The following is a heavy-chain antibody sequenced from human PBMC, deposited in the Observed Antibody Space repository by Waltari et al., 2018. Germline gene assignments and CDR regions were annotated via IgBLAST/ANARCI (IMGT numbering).Heavy chain of an antibody. CDR2: LNPSTGGT. V-gene: IGHV1-2*05. J-gene: IGHJ4*02. Sequence: QVLLVQSGAEVKQYGASVKVSCKASGYTFTNFFLHWLRQAPGQGLEWMGRLNPSTGGTDYAQRCQGRLTLTRDTSINTAFLELNTVTSGDTGVYYCARESARWKGYSDYDWGYWGQGTLVTVSS. D-gene: IGHD5-12*01. CDR1: GYTFTNFF. CDR3: ARESARWKGYSDYDWGY.